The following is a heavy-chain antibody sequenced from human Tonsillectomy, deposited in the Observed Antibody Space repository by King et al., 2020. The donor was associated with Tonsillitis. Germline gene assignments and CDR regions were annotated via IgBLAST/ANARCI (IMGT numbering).Heavy chain of an antibody. J-gene: IGHJ3*02. CDR1: GFTFSTYG. V-gene: IGHV3-30*02. Sequence: QVQLVESGGGVVQPGGSLRLSCTASGFTFSTYGMHWVRQAPGKGLEWVAFIRYDGSNKYYVDSVKGRFTISRDNSKNTLYLQMNSLRAEDTAAYYCVAPRSGDSYGFDAFDIWGQGTMVTASS. D-gene: IGHD5-18*01. CDR3: VAPRSGDSYGFDAFDI. CDR2: IRYDGSNK.